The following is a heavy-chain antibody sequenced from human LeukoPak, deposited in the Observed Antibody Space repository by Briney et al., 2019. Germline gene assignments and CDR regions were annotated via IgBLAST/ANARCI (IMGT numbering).Heavy chain of an antibody. CDR3: ARGFVRAQQL. V-gene: IGHV4-34*01. CDR1: GGSFSGYH. D-gene: IGHD3-10*01. CDR2: INHSGST. Sequence: PSETLSLTCAVYGGSFSGYHWSWIRQPPGKGLEWIGEINHSGSTNYNPSLKSRVTISVDTSKNQLSLKLSSVTAADTAVYYCARGFVRAQQLWGRGTLVTVSS. J-gene: IGHJ2*01.